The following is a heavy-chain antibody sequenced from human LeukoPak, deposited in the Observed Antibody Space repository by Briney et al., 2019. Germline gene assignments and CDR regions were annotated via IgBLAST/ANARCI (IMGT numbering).Heavy chain of an antibody. CDR1: GYTLTELS. D-gene: IGHD3-10*01. Sequence: ASVKVSCKVSGYTLTELSMHWVRQAPGKGLEWMGGFDPEDGETIYAQKFQGRVTMTEDTSTDTAYMELSSLRSEDTAVYYCATDRYYGSGSTFDCWGQGTLVTVSS. CDR3: ATDRYYGSGSTFDC. V-gene: IGHV1-24*01. J-gene: IGHJ4*02. CDR2: FDPEDGET.